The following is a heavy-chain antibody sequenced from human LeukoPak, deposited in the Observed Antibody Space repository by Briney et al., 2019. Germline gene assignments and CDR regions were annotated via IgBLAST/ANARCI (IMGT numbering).Heavy chain of an antibody. Sequence: SETLSLTCTVSCGSISSYYWSWIRQPPGKGLEWIGYIYYSGSTNYNPSLKSRVTISVDTSKNQFSLKLSSVTAADTAVYYCARTGDSSGYDDAFDIWGQGTMVTVSS. V-gene: IGHV4-59*01. D-gene: IGHD3-22*01. J-gene: IGHJ3*02. CDR3: ARTGDSSGYDDAFDI. CDR1: CGSISSYY. CDR2: IYYSGST.